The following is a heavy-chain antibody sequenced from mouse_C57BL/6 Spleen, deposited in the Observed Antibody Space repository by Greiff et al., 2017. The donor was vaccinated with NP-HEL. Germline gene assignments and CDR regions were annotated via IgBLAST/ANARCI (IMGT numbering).Heavy chain of an antibody. Sequence: EVKLVESGGDLVKPGGSLKLSCAASGFTFSSYGMSWVRQTPDKRLEWVATISSGGSYTYYPDNVKGRFTISRDNAKNNLYLQMSHLKSEDTAMYYCARPGSSYGFAYWGQGTLVTVSA. J-gene: IGHJ3*01. V-gene: IGHV5-4*03. CDR2: ISSGGSYT. CDR3: ARPGSSYGFAY. CDR1: GFTFSSYG. D-gene: IGHD1-1*01.